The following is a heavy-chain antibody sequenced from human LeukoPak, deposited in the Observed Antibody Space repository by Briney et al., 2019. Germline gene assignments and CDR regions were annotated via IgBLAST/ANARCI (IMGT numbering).Heavy chain of an antibody. V-gene: IGHV4-34*10. J-gene: IGHJ4*02. D-gene: IGHD4-17*01. CDR2: INHSGST. Sequence: PSETLSLTCAVYGGSFSGYYWSWIRQPPGKGLEWIGEINHSGSTNYNPSLKSRVTMTRDTSTSTVYMELSSLRSEDTAVYYCARDSHDYGDYVDYWGQGTLVTVSS. CDR3: ARDSHDYGDYVDY. CDR1: GGSFSGYY.